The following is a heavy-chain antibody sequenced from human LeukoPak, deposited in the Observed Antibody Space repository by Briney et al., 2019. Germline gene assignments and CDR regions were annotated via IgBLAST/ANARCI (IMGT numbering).Heavy chain of an antibody. Sequence: ESGPTLVKPSDTLSLTCAVSDYSISNNNWWGWIRQPPGKGLEWIGYIYYSGSTYYNPSLKSRVTMSVDTSKNQFSLKMSSVTAVDPAVYYCARKGKNYDSSGYDYWGQGTLVTVSS. V-gene: IGHV4-28*01. CDR3: ARKGKNYDSSGYDY. CDR2: IYYSGST. D-gene: IGHD3-22*01. CDR1: DYSISNNNW. J-gene: IGHJ4*02.